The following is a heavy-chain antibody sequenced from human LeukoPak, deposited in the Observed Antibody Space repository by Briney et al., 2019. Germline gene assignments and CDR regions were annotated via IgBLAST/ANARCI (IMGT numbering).Heavy chain of an antibody. CDR3: ASLHYDILTGYPDYAFDI. CDR2: ISACNGNT. Sequence: ASVKVSCKASGYTFTSYGISWVRQAPGQGLEWMGWISACNGNTNYAQKLQGRVTMTTDTSTSTAYMELRSLRSDDTAVYYCASLHYDILTGYPDYAFDIWGQGTMVTVSS. J-gene: IGHJ3*02. V-gene: IGHV1-18*01. CDR1: GYTFTSYG. D-gene: IGHD3-9*01.